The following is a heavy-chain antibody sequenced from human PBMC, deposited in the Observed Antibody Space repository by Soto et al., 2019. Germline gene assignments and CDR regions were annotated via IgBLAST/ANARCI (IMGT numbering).Heavy chain of an antibody. CDR3: ARQGGYFDSGYYMDV. CDR1: GGSISSSSYC. J-gene: IGHJ6*03. V-gene: IGHV4-39*01. D-gene: IGHD3-10*01. Sequence: PSETLSLTCTVSGGSISSSSYCWGWIRQPPGKGLEWIGSIYYSGSTYYNPSLKSRVTISVDTSKNQFSLKLSSVTAADTAVYYCARQGGYFDSGYYMDVWGKGTTVTVSS. CDR2: IYYSGST.